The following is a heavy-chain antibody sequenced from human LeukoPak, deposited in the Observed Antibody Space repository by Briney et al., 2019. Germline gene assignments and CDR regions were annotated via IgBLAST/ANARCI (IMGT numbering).Heavy chain of an antibody. V-gene: IGHV4-39*01. CDR2: VYYSGST. CDR3: ARSREYFDSSGYYPLVDY. CDR1: GGSISSSTTYY. J-gene: IGHJ4*02. D-gene: IGHD3-22*01. Sequence: SETLSLTCTVSGGSISSSTTYYWGWIRQPPGKGLEWIGSVYYSGSTYYNPSLKSRVTISVDTSKNQFSLKLRSVTAADTAVYYCARSREYFDSSGYYPLVDYWGQGTLVTVPS.